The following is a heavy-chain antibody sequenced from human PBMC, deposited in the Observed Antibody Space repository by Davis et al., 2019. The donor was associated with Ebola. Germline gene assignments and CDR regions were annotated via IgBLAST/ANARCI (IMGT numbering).Heavy chain of an antibody. J-gene: IGHJ3*02. D-gene: IGHD3-22*01. V-gene: IGHV1-69*13. CDR1: GGTFSSYA. CDR3: SRTYDSNAHIRGAFDI. CDR2: IIPIFGTA. Sequence: SVKVSCKASGGTFSSYAISWVRQAPGQGLEWMGGIIPIFGTANYAQKFQGRVTITADESTSTAYMELSSLRSEDTAVYYCSRTYDSNAHIRGAFDIWGQGTMVTVSS.